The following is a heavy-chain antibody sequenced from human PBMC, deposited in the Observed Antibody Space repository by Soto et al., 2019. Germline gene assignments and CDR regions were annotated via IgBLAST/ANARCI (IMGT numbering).Heavy chain of an antibody. CDR1: GITVLSAL. J-gene: IGHJ4*02. D-gene: IGHD6-19*01. CDR3: TTGYGSDWYG. V-gene: IGHV3-15*01. CDR2: AKRKAAGGAI. Sequence: PAGSLRLSCSTSGITVLSALVNVVRQAPGKGLEWVAQAKRKAAGGAIDYAAPVKGRFIISRDDSKNMAYLQMNSLKIEDTALYYCTTGYGSDWYGWGQGT.